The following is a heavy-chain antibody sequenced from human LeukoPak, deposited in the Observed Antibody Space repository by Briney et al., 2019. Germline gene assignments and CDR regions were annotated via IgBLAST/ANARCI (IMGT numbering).Heavy chain of an antibody. CDR1: GFTFSSYA. CDR3: ARDREATDYGDYYFDY. D-gene: IGHD4-17*01. CDR2: ISYDGSNK. V-gene: IGHV3-30*04. J-gene: IGHJ4*02. Sequence: GGSLRLSCAASGFTFSSYAMHWVRQAPGKGLEWVAVISYDGSNKYYADSVKGRFTISRDNSKNTLYLQINSLRAEDTAVYYCARDREATDYGDYYFDYWGQGTLLTVSS.